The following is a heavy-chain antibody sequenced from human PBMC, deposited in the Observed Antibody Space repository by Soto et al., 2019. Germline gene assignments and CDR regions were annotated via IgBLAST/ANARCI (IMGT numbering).Heavy chain of an antibody. CDR2: ISGSGGST. J-gene: IGHJ6*02. V-gene: IGHV3-23*01. CDR1: GFTFSSYA. D-gene: IGHD3-3*01. Sequence: GGSLRLSCAASGFTFSSYAMSWVRQAPGKGLEWVSAISGSGGSTYYADSVKGRFTISRDNSKNTLYLQMNSLRAEDTAVYYCAKAERFLEWLSENYYYYGMDVWGQGTTVTVSS. CDR3: AKAERFLEWLSENYYYYGMDV.